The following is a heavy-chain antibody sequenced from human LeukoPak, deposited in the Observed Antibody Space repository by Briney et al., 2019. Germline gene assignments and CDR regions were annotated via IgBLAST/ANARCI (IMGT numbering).Heavy chain of an antibody. D-gene: IGHD6-13*01. V-gene: IGHV1-2*06. CDR3: ARGSGSSWYRY. CDR2: INPNSGGT. Sequence: AASVKLCCKASGYTFTGNYMHWMRQGPGQGHEWKGRINPNSGGTNYAQKFQGRVTITRNTSISPAYMELSSLRSDDTAVYYCARGSGSSWYRYWGQGTLVTVSS. CDR1: GYTFTGNY. J-gene: IGHJ4*02.